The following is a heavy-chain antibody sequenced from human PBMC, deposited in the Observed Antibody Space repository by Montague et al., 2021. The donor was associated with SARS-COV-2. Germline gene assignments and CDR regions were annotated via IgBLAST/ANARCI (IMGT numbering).Heavy chain of an antibody. J-gene: IGHJ5*02. Sequence: PALVKPTQTLTLTCTFCGISLSTSGVGVAWIRQPPGKALEWLALIYWDDDERYSPSMRSRLTITKDTSENQVVLRMTNMDPMDTATYYCAPLGFDSRSYYTPHNWFDPWGQGILVTVSS. CDR3: APLGFDSRSYYTPHNWFDP. V-gene: IGHV2-5*02. D-gene: IGHD3-10*01. CDR1: GISLSTSGVG. CDR2: IYWDDDE.